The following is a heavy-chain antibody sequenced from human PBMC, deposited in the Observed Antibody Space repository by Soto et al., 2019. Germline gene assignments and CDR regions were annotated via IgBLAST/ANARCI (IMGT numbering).Heavy chain of an antibody. D-gene: IGHD6-19*01. CDR3: ARGYGREGATVAGLSY. CDR1: GYTFTSYG. CDR2: ISAYNGHT. V-gene: IGHV1-18*01. Sequence: ASVKVSCKASGYTFTSYGISWVRQAPGQGLEWMGWISAYNGHTNYSHKLQGRVTMTRDTSISTAYMELRSLRSDDTAVYYCARGYGREGATVAGLSYWGQGTLVTVSS. J-gene: IGHJ4*02.